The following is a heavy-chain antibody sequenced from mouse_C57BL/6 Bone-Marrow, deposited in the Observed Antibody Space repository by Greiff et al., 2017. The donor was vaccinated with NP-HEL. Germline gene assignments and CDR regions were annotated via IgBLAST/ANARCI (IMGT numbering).Heavy chain of an antibody. V-gene: IGHV7-3*01. J-gene: IGHJ3*01. D-gene: IGHD1-1*01. CDR1: GFTFTDYY. CDR2: IRNKANGYTT. CDR3: ASSPYYYGSGY. Sequence: EVQVVESGGGLVQPGGSLSLSCAASGFTFTDYYMSWVRQPPGKALEWLGFIRNKANGYTTEYSASVKGRFTISRDNSQSILYLQMNALRAEDSATYYCASSPYYYGSGYWGQGTLVTVSA.